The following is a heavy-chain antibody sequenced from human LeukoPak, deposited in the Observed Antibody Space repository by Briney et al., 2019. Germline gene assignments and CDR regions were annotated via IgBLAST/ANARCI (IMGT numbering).Heavy chain of an antibody. CDR1: GGSISSYY. D-gene: IGHD3-10*01. Sequence: SETLSLTCTVSGGSISSYYWSWIRQPPGKGLEWIGYIYYSGSTNYNPSLKSRVTISVDTSKNQFSLKLSSVTAADTAVYYCARGRGDYWGQGTLVTVSS. CDR2: IYYSGST. V-gene: IGHV4-59*01. CDR3: ARGRGDY. J-gene: IGHJ4*02.